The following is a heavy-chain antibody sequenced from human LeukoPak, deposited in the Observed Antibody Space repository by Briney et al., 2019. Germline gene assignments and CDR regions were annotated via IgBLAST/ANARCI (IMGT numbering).Heavy chain of an antibody. CDR2: IYYSGST. Sequence: SETLTLTCTVSGGSISSYYWSWIRQPPGKGLEWIGYIYYSGSTNYNPSLKSRVTISVDTSKNQFSLKLSSVTAADTAVYYCARGITMVRGVTPPFDYRGQGTLVTVSS. CDR3: ARGITMVRGVTPPFDY. V-gene: IGHV4-59*01. D-gene: IGHD3-10*01. J-gene: IGHJ4*02. CDR1: GGSISSYY.